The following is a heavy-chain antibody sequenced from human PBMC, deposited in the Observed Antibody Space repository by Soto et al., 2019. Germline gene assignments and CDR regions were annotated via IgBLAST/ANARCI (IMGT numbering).Heavy chain of an antibody. CDR2: IIPIFGTA. D-gene: IGHD6-6*01. CDR1: GGPFNSYG. J-gene: IGHJ1*01. V-gene: IGHV1-69*01. Sequence: QVQLVQSGAEVKKPGSSVKVSCKASGGPFNSYGISWVRQAPGQGLEWVGGIIPIFGTANYAQKFQGRVTIIADESTNTAYMELSSLRSEDTAVYYCASHDVPTAEYFQTWGQGTLVTVSS. CDR3: ASHDVPTAEYFQT.